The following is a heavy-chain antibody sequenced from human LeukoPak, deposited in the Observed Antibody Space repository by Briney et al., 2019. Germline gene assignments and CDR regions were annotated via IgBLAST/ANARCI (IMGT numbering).Heavy chain of an antibody. CDR1: GYSISSGYY. CDR2: IYHSGST. CDR3: ARQDGYTLDF. V-gene: IGHV4-38-2*01. Sequence: PSETLSLTCAVSGYSISSGYYWGWIRQPLGKGLEWIGSIYHSGSTFYNPSLKSLVTISVDTSKNQFSLKLRSVTAADTAVYYCARQDGYTLDFWGQGTLVTVSS. J-gene: IGHJ4*02. D-gene: IGHD5-24*01.